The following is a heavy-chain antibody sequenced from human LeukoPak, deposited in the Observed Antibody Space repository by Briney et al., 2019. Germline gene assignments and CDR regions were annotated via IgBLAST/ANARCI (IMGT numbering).Heavy chain of an antibody. D-gene: IGHD1-26*01. CDR2: IYTSGST. Sequence: SETLSLTCTVSGGSISSYYWSWLRQPAGKGLELIGRIYTSGSTNYNPSLKSRVTMSVGTSKNQFSLKLSSGTAADTAVYYCARAEWELAALDYWGQGTLVTVSS. V-gene: IGHV4-4*07. CDR3: ARAEWELAALDY. J-gene: IGHJ4*02. CDR1: GGSISSYY.